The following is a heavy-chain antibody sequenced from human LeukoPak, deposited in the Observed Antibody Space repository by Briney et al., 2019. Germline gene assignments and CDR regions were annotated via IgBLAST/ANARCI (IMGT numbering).Heavy chain of an antibody. V-gene: IGHV3-30*04. Sequence: PGGSLRLSCAASGFTFSAYSMHWVRQAPGKGLEWVAVISYDGANKYYADSVKGRFTISRDNAQNSLYLQMSSLRAEDTAVYYCARHVVGVGFDYWGQGTLVTVSS. CDR1: GFTFSAYS. J-gene: IGHJ4*02. CDR2: ISYDGANK. D-gene: IGHD3-22*01. CDR3: ARHVVGVGFDY.